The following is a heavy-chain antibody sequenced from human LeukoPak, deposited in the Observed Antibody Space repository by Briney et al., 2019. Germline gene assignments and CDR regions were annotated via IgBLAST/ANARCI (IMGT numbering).Heavy chain of an antibody. CDR3: VRRIYKSVRGIVVGYTLFDR. J-gene: IGHJ2*01. CDR1: CHSLTTSSSS. V-gene: IGHV4-39*01. D-gene: IGHD3-22*01. Sequence: SETLSLTSPLSCHSLTTSSSSCAWIRQPPGKGLEWIGSIFYSGSTFYNPSLKSRVTISVDTSKNQFSLKLTSVTAADTAVYYSVRRIYKSVRGIVVGYTLFDRWGRGTRVTVSS. CDR2: IFYSGST.